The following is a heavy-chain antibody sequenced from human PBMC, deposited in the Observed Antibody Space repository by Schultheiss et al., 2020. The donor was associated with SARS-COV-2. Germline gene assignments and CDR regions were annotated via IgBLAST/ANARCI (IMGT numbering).Heavy chain of an antibody. CDR2: IYHSGST. V-gene: IGHV4-38-2*02. CDR1: GGSISSGYY. CDR3: ARGHVDIVVVVAATHFDY. D-gene: IGHD2-15*01. Sequence: SQTLSLTCTVSGGSISSGYYWGWIRQPPGKGLEWIGSIYHSGSTYYNPSLKSRVTISVDTSKNQFSLKLSSVTAADTAVYYCARGHVDIVVVVAATHFDYWGQGTLVTVSS. J-gene: IGHJ4*02.